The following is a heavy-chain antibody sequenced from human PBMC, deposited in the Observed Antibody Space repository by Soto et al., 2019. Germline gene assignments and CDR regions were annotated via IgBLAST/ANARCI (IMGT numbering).Heavy chain of an antibody. CDR1: GYTFPANG. J-gene: IGHJ5*02. CDR2: ISAYNGNT. CDR3: AREARGWFDP. Sequence: ASVKVSCKASGYTFPANGTTWWRQAPGQGLEWMGWISAYNGNTNYAQKLQGRVTMTTDTSTSTAYMELRSLRSDNTAVYYCAREARGWFDPWGQGTLVTVSS. V-gene: IGHV1-18*04.